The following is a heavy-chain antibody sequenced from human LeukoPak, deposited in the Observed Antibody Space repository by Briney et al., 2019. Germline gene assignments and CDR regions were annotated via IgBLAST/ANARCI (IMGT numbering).Heavy chain of an antibody. V-gene: IGHV1-2*02. D-gene: IGHD2-15*01. J-gene: IGHJ4*02. Sequence: GASLKVSCKTSGYTFTDSYMHWVRQAPGQGLEWIGWINPNAGDTTYAQGFHGRVTMTRDTSISTVYMELNSLKLDDTAVYYCTREGRVGVPCDYWGQGTLVTVSS. CDR2: INPNAGDT. CDR1: GYTFTDSY. CDR3: TREGRVGVPCDY.